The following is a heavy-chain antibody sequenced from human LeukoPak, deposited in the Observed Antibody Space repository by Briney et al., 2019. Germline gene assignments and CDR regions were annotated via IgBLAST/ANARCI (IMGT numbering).Heavy chain of an antibody. J-gene: IGHJ6*02. CDR3: ASYGSGSYNSFYGMDV. CDR1: GYTFTGYY. Sequence: ASVKVSCKASGYTFTGYYMHWVRHAPGQGLEWMGWINPHSGVTNYAQKFQGRVTMTRDTSISTAYMELYRLTSDDTAVFYCASYGSGSYNSFYGMDVWGQGTTVTVSS. D-gene: IGHD3-10*01. V-gene: IGHV1-2*02. CDR2: INPHSGVT.